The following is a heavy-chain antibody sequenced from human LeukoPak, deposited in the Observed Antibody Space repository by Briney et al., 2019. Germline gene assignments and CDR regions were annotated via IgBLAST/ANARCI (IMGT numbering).Heavy chain of an antibody. CDR2: ISWNSGSI. Sequence: PGRSLRLSCAASGFTFDDYAMHWVRQAPGKGLEWVSGISWNSGSIGYADSVKGRFTISRDNAKNSLYLQMNSLRAEDTALYYCAKDSSYYDTSGPFDYWGQGTLVTVSS. CDR3: AKDSSYYDTSGPFDY. J-gene: IGHJ4*02. D-gene: IGHD3-22*01. CDR1: GFTFDDYA. V-gene: IGHV3-9*01.